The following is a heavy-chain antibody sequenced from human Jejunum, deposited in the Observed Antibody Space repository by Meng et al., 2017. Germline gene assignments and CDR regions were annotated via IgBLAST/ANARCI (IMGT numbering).Heavy chain of an antibody. J-gene: IGHJ4*02. V-gene: IGHV4-4*02. D-gene: IGHD2/OR15-2a*01. Sequence: QEQLQESGPGLVQPSGTLSLTCDVSGGSITTNHWWSWVRQPPGKGLEWIGEIYFTGTTNYNPSLKSRVTMSVDQSKNQVSLKLTSVSAADTAVYFCARGINFYDAAAYSFENYFDHWSQGALVTVSS. CDR2: IYFTGTT. CDR3: ARGINFYDAAAYSFENYFDH. CDR1: GGSITTNHW.